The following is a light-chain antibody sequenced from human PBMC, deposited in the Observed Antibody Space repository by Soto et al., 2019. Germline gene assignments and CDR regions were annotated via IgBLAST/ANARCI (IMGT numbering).Light chain of an antibody. CDR1: QSVSSSF. CDR3: QKFGNSPYT. Sequence: EIVLTQSPGTLSLSPGERATLSCRASQSVSSSFLAWYQQKPGQTPSLLIYASSSRATGITDRFSGSGSGTDFTLTISRLEHEDFAVYYCQKFGNSPYTFGQGTKLDIK. CDR2: ASS. V-gene: IGKV3-20*01. J-gene: IGKJ2*01.